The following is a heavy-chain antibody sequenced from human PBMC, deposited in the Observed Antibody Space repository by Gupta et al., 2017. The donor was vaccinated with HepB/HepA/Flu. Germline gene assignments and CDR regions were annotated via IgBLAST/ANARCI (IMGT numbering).Heavy chain of an antibody. D-gene: IGHD3-3*01. CDR3: ARAATRTYYDFWSGYSLYMDV. J-gene: IGHJ6*03. Sequence: EVQLVESGGGLVQPGGSLRLSCAASGFTFRSYWMSWVRQAQGKGLEWVANIKQDGSEKYYVDSVKDRFTISRDNAKNSLYLQMNSLRAEDTAVYYCARAATRTYYDFWSGYSLYMDVWGKGTTVTVSS. CDR2: IKQDGSEK. V-gene: IGHV3-7*01. CDR1: GFTFRSYW.